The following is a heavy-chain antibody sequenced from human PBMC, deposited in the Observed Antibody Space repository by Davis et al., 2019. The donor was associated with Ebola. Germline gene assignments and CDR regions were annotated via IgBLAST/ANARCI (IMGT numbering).Heavy chain of an antibody. D-gene: IGHD1-1*01. J-gene: IGHJ4*02. CDR2: ISAYNGNT. V-gene: IGHV1-18*04. Sequence: AASVKVSCKASGYTFTNYGISWVRQAPGQGLEWMGWISAYNGNTNHAQELQGRVTMTTDISTRTAYMELGILRSDDTAVYYCARAQFPTTSDHWGQGTLVTVSS. CDR3: ARAQFPTTSDH. CDR1: GYTFTNYG.